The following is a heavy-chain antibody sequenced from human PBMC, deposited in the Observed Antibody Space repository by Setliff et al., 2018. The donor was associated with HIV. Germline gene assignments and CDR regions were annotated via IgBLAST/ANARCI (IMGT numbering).Heavy chain of an antibody. CDR1: GFTFSNYG. J-gene: IGHJ1*01. Sequence: PGGSLRLSCAASGFTFSNYGTHWVRQAPGKGLEWVAVISYDGSDKYYADSVKGRFTVSRDNSKNTLYLQMNSPRTEDTAVYFCARPATDYYDRSGYAEYFQHWSQGTLVTVSS. V-gene: IGHV3-30*04. CDR2: ISYDGSDK. D-gene: IGHD3-22*01. CDR3: ARPATDYYDRSGYAEYFQH.